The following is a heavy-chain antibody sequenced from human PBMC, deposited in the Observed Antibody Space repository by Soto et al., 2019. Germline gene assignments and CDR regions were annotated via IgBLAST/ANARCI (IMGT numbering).Heavy chain of an antibody. D-gene: IGHD6-19*01. CDR1: GGTFSSYS. CDR2: IIPILGIA. J-gene: IGHJ4*02. CDR3: ARGGVAGFDY. V-gene: IGHV1-69*02. Sequence: QVQLVQSGAEVKKPGSSVKVSCKASGGTFSSYSISWVRQAPGQGLEWMGRIIPILGIANYEQKFQGRVTITADKSTSTAYMELSSLRAEDTAVYHCARGGVAGFDYWGQGTLVTVSS.